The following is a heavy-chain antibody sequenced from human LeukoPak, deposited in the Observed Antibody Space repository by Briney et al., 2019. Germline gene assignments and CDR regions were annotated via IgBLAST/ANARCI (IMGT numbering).Heavy chain of an antibody. J-gene: IGHJ3*02. D-gene: IGHD2-2*01. CDR1: GFTFSSYA. CDR3: AKGDDIVVVPAASPAFDI. V-gene: IGHV3-23*01. CDR2: ISGSGGST. Sequence: PGGSLRLSCAASGFTFSSYAMSWVRQAPGKGLEWVSAISGSGGSTYYADSVKGRFTISRDNSKNTLYLQMNSLRAEDTAVYYCAKGDDIVVVPAASPAFDIWGQGTMVTVSS.